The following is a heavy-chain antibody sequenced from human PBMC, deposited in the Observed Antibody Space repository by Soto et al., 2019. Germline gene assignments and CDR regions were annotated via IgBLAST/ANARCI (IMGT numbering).Heavy chain of an antibody. V-gene: IGHV3-23*01. CDR1: GFTFRSYA. Sequence: PGGSLRLSCAASGFTFRSYAMSWVRQSRGKGLEWVSAISGSGGSTYYADSVKGRFTISRDNSKNTLYLQMNSLRAEDTAVYYCAKCPMQQLVRDWFDPWGQGTLVTVSS. D-gene: IGHD6-13*01. J-gene: IGHJ5*02. CDR2: ISGSGGST. CDR3: AKCPMQQLVRDWFDP.